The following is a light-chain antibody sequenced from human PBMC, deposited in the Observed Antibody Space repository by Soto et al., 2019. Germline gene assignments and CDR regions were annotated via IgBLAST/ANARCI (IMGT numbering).Light chain of an antibody. CDR2: DAS. CDR1: QSVSSY. J-gene: IGKJ4*02. Sequence: EIVLTQSPATLSLSPGERATLSCRASQSVSSYIAWYQQKPGKAPRLLIYDASTRANGVPGRFSGSGSGTDVTLTISSLEPEDFAVDYYHQRCDWHPLTFGGGTKVEIK. CDR3: HQRCDWHPLT. V-gene: IGKV3-11*01.